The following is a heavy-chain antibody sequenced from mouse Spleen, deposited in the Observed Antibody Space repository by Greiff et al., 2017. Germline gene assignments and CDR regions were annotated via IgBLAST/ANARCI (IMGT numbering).Heavy chain of an antibody. V-gene: IGHV1-81*01. J-gene: IGHJ4*01. CDR3: ARYDYDGSMDY. CDR1: GYTFTSYG. Sequence: QVQLKQSGAELARPGASVKLSCKASGYTFTSYGISWVKQRTGQGLEWIGEIYPRSGNTYYNEKFKDKATLTADKSSSTAYMQLSSLTYEDSAVYYCARYDYDGSMDYWGQGTSVTVSS. CDR2: IYPRSGNT. D-gene: IGHD2-4*01.